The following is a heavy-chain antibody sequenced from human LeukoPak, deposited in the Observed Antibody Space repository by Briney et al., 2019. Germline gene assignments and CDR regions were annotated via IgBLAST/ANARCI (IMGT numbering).Heavy chain of an antibody. CDR2: INRSGST. CDR3: ARIEARDGSNYRDY. V-gene: IGHV4-34*01. D-gene: IGHD5-24*01. CDR1: GGSFSGYY. Sequence: PSETLSLTCAVYGGSFSGYYWSWIRQPPGKGQEWIGEINRSGSTNYNPSLKSRVTISVDTSKNQFSLKLSSVTAADTAVYYCARIEARDGSNYRDYWGQGTLVTVSS. J-gene: IGHJ4*02.